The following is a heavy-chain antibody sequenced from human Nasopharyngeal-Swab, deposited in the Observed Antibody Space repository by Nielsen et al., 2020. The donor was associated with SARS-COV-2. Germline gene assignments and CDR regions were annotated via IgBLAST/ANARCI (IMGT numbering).Heavy chain of an antibody. CDR3: AREICTRITCFDYGMDV. D-gene: IGHD2-2*01. V-gene: IGHV3-7*01. Sequence: VCQAPGRGLEWVASVKQDGSEKYSVDSVRGRFTISRDNTKNSVYLQINNLRAEDTAVYYCAREICTRITCFDYGMDVWGQGTTVTVSS. CDR2: VKQDGSEK. J-gene: IGHJ6*02.